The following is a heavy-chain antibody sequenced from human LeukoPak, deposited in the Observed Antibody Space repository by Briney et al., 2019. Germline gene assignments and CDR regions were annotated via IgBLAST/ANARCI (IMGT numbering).Heavy chain of an antibody. Sequence: GGSLRLSCAASGFTFSTYAMSWVRQAPGKGLEWVSVISDSGGATYYADSVKGRFTISRDYLRNTLYLQMNSLRAEDTAVYYCARGYDLDYFDYWGQGTLVTVSS. D-gene: IGHD3-22*01. CDR1: GFTFSTYA. CDR2: ISDSGGAT. CDR3: ARGYDLDYFDY. J-gene: IGHJ4*02. V-gene: IGHV3-23*01.